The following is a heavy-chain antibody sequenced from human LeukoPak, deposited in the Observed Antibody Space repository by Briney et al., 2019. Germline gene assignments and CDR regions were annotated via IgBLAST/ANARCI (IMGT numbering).Heavy chain of an antibody. CDR3: ARRDCSSTSCFYSFDY. Sequence: GGSLRLSCAASGFTFSSYSMNWVRQAPGKGLEWVSYISSSSSSNYYADSVKGRFTVSRDNARNSLYLQMDSLRDEDTAVYFCARRDCSSTSCFYSFDYWGQGTLVTVSS. CDR2: ISSSSSSN. V-gene: IGHV3-48*02. D-gene: IGHD2-2*01. CDR1: GFTFSSYS. J-gene: IGHJ4*02.